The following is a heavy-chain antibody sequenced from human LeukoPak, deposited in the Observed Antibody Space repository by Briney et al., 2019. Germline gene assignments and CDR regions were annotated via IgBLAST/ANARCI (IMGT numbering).Heavy chain of an antibody. V-gene: IGHV3-21*01. CDR3: AKDKGGGYGNDGFDI. Sequence: KPGGPLRLFCATYKFTFSSYSMNWVRQAPGKGLEWVSSIGPSGGSIFYADSVKGGFTISRDDSKNTLYLQMNSLRAEDTAVYYCAKDKGGGYGNDGFDIWGRGTMVTVSS. CDR1: KFTFSSYS. J-gene: IGHJ3*02. CDR2: IGPSGGSI. D-gene: IGHD3-16*01.